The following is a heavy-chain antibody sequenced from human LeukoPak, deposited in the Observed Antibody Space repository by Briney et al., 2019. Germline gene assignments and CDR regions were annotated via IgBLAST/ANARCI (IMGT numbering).Heavy chain of an antibody. CDR2: VYYGGSP. J-gene: IGHJ4*02. CDR1: GGSISSSIYY. V-gene: IGHV4-39*07. CDR3: ARGPHNYDVLTGYYDGLPDY. D-gene: IGHD3-9*01. Sequence: SETLSLTCTVSGGSISSSIYYWGWIRQPPGKGLEWIGSVYYGGSPYYNPSLKSRLTTSVDTSKNQFSLKMTSVTAADTAVYYCARGPHNYDVLTGYYDGLPDYWGQGTLVTVSS.